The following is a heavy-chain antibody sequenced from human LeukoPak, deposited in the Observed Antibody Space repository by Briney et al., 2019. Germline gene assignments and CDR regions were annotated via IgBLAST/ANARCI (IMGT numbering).Heavy chain of an antibody. CDR1: GFTFSSYS. V-gene: IGHV3-48*04. CDR3: ASRTGDGRP. J-gene: IGHJ4*02. CDR2: ISSSSSTI. Sequence: GGSLRLSCAASGFTFSSYSMNWVRQAPGKGLEWVSYISSSSSTIYYADSVKGRFTISRDNAKNSLCLQMNSLRAEDTAVYYCASRTGDGRPWGQGTLVTVSS. D-gene: IGHD7-27*01.